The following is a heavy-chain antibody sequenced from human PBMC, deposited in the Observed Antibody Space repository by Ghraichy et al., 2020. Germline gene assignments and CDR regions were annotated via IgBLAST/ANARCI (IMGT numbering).Heavy chain of an antibody. J-gene: IGHJ4*02. CDR3: TRGLSLTTTMVADSYFDY. CDR2: SGSTGVP. D-gene: IGHD2-8*01. CDR1: GFTFVTAA. Sequence: GGSLRLSCAASGFTFVTAAVGWVRQAPGKGLEWVSFSGSTGVPYYAESVRGRFTVSRDNSRNTLYLRMDSLRGDDTAIYYCTRGLSLTTTMVADSYFDYWCQGVQVTVSS. V-gene: IGHV3-23*01.